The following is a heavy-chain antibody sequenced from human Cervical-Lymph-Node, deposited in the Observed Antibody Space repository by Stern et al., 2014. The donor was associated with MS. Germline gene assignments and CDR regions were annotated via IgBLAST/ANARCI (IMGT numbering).Heavy chain of an antibody. J-gene: IGHJ4*02. Sequence: QDQLVQSGAEVRKPGASVRVSCKTSGYTFNTYAVTWVRQAPGKGLEWLGGVNPNKGDTVLAQRFRGRVTLTRNTSLRTAYMELTNLTSEDTAVYYCATPSLPFFWGQGSLITVSS. V-gene: IGHV1-8*01. CDR2: VNPNKGDT. CDR3: ATPSLPFF. D-gene: IGHD6-6*01. CDR1: GYTFNTYA.